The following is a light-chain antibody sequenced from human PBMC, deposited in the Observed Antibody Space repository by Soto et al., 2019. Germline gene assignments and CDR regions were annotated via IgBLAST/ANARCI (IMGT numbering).Light chain of an antibody. V-gene: IGKV1-39*01. J-gene: IGKJ1*01. CDR3: QQTYCTLWT. CDR1: QSISGF. Sequence: DIQRTQSPSSLSASVGDRVTITCQASQSISGFLYGYEQKPGKTPKLLIYAASSLQSGVPSRFSGSGSGTDFTLIINSLQPEDFATYFCQQTYCTLWTFGQGTKVEVK. CDR2: AAS.